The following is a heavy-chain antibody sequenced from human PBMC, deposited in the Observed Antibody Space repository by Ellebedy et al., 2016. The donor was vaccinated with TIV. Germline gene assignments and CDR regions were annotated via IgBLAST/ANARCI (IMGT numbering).Heavy chain of an antibody. Sequence: GESLKISXAASGFTFSSYGMHWVRQAPGKGLEWVAVISYDGSNKYYADSVKGRFTISRDNSKNTLYLQMNSLRAEDTAVYYCAKELLWFGELLGNDYWGQGTLVTVSS. CDR1: GFTFSSYG. D-gene: IGHD3-10*01. CDR2: ISYDGSNK. CDR3: AKELLWFGELLGNDY. V-gene: IGHV3-30*18. J-gene: IGHJ4*02.